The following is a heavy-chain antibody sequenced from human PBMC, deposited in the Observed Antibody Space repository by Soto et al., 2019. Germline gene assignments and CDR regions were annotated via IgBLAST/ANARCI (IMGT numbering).Heavy chain of an antibody. D-gene: IGHD6-6*01. CDR3: ARDQHIEASPTPAV. CDR1: AFNFSIYG. CDR2: IWYDGSNK. Sequence: PRGSLRVSCASCAFNFSIYGMHWVRQAPGKGLEWVAVIWYDGSNKYYADSVKGRFTISRDNSKNTLYLQMNSLRAEDTSVYYCARDQHIEASPTPAVWGQGTTVTGSS. V-gene: IGHV3-33*01. J-gene: IGHJ6*01.